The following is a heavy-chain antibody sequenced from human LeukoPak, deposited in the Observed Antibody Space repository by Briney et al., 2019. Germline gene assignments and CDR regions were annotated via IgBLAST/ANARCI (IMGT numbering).Heavy chain of an antibody. J-gene: IGHJ6*04. V-gene: IGHV1-69*06. D-gene: IGHD3-9*01. CDR3: ARSRYFDSTYYYGMDV. Sequence: SVKVSCKASGGTFSSYAISWVRQAPGQGLEWMGGIIPIFGTANYAQKFQGRVTVTADKSTSTAYMELSSLRSEDTAVYYCARSRYFDSTYYYGMDVWGKGTTVTVSS. CDR1: GGTFSSYA. CDR2: IIPIFGTA.